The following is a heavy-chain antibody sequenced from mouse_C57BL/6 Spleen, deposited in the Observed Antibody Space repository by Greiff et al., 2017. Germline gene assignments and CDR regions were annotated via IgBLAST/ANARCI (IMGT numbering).Heavy chain of an antibody. D-gene: IGHD1-1*01. V-gene: IGHV5-4*01. CDR1: GFTFSSYA. CDR2: ISDGGSYT. J-gene: IGHJ2*01. Sequence: EVQGVESGGGLVKPGGSLKLSCAASGFTFSSYAMSWVRQTPEKRLEWVATISDGGSYTYYPDNVKGRFTISRDNAKNNQYLQMSHLKSEDTAMYYCATYYYGGSGGYFDYWGQGTTLTVSS. CDR3: ATYYYGGSGGYFDY.